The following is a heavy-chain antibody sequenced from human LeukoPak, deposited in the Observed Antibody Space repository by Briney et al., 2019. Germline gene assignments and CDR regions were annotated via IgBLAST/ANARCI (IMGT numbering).Heavy chain of an antibody. Sequence: GESLKISCKGSGYSFTSYWIGWVRQMPGKGLEWMGIIYPGDSDTRYSPSFQGQVTISADKSISTAYLQWSSLKASDTAMYYCARQLSGSGSYNYYYYYGMDVWGQGTTVTVSS. CDR3: ARQLSGSGSYNYYYYYGMDV. D-gene: IGHD3-10*01. CDR2: IYPGDSDT. CDR1: GYSFTSYW. V-gene: IGHV5-51*01. J-gene: IGHJ6*02.